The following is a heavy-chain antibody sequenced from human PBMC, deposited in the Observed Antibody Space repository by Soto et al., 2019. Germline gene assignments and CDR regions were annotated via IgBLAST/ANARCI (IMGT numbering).Heavy chain of an antibody. CDR1: GGSIHTYY. V-gene: IGHV4-59*08. D-gene: IGHD6-13*01. Sequence: SLTCNFCGGSIHTYYWNWIRQSPGKGLEWIGYISDGGSTNYNPSLKSRVTISVDTSKNQFSLKLSSVTAADTAVYYCARGYSSSWYDYWGQGTLVTVSS. CDR2: ISDGGST. CDR3: ARGYSSSWYDY. J-gene: IGHJ4*02.